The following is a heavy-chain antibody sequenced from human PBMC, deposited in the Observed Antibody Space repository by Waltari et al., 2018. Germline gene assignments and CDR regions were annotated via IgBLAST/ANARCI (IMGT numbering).Heavy chain of an antibody. D-gene: IGHD5-12*01. CDR3: AREVRRDGYNYVDY. V-gene: IGHV4-4*07. Sequence: QVQVQESGPGLVKPSGTLSLTCNVSDGYINNYFWTWIRLPAGKGLEWIGRIYSSGSTNCNPSLRSRVTMSIDTSKNQFSLKLASVTAADTAVYFCAREVRRDGYNYVDYWAQGTLVIVSS. CDR1: DGYINNYF. J-gene: IGHJ4*02. CDR2: IYSSGST.